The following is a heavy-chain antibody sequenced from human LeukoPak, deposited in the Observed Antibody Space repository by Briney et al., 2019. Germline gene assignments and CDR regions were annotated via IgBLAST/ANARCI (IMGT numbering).Heavy chain of an antibody. D-gene: IGHD3-10*01. CDR1: GYTFTGYY. Sequence: ASVKVSCKASGYTFTGYYMHWVRQAPGQGLEWMGWINPNSGGTNYAQKFQGRVTMTRDTSISTAYMELSRLGSDETAVYYCARGYGSGSYYIPYFDFWGQGTLVTVSS. V-gene: IGHV1-2*02. J-gene: IGHJ4*02. CDR2: INPNSGGT. CDR3: ARGYGSGSYYIPYFDF.